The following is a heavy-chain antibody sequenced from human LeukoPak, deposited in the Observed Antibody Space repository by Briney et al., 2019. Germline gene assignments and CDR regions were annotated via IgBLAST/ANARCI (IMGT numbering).Heavy chain of an antibody. V-gene: IGHV4-34*01. CDR1: GGSFSGYY. D-gene: IGHD5-18*01. Sequence: SETLSLTCAVYGGSFSGYYWSWIRQPPGKGLEWIGEINHSGSTNYNPSLKSRVTISVDTSKNQFPLKLSSVTAADTAVYYCARSNTAMPGRYFDYWGQGTLVTVSS. J-gene: IGHJ4*02. CDR2: INHSGST. CDR3: ARSNTAMPGRYFDY.